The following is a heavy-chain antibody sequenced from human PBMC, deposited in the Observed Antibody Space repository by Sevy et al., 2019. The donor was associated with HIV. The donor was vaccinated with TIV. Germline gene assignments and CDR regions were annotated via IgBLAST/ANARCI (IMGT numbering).Heavy chain of an antibody. V-gene: IGHV3-30-3*01. D-gene: IGHD3-16*01. CDR2: ISKEGTNK. J-gene: IGHJ4*02. CDR3: ARDPHAVPHWGSFDS. CDR1: GFNLTRYA. Sequence: GGSLRLSCEASGFNLTRYAFHWVRQAPGKGLEWVAVISKEGTNKYYIDSVKGRFTISRDNSRNTLFLQMERLRAEDTAMYFCARDPHAVPHWGSFDSWGQGTLVTVSS.